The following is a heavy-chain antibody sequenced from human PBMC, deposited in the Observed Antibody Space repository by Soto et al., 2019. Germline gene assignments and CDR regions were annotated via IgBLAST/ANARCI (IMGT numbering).Heavy chain of an antibody. CDR2: ISSSGSTI. CDR3: ARDPPYDSSGYVS. D-gene: IGHD3-22*01. CDR1: GFTFSSYE. J-gene: IGHJ3*01. V-gene: IGHV3-48*03. Sequence: GGSLRLSCAASGFTFSSYEMNWVRQAPGKGLEWVSYISSSGSTIYYANSVKGRFTISRDNAKNSLYLQMNSLRAEDTAVYYCARDPPYDSSGYVSWGQGTMVTVSS.